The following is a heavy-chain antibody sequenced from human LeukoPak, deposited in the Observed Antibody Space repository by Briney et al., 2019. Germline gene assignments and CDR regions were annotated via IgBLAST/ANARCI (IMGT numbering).Heavy chain of an antibody. D-gene: IGHD3-22*01. CDR2: IYTSGST. CDR3: ARELYYDSSGYYFSFDY. CDR1: GRSISSGSYY. J-gene: IGHJ4*02. Sequence: SQTLSLTCTVSGRSISSGSYYWSWIRQPAGKGLEWIGRIYTSGSTNHNPSLKSRVTISVDTSKNQFSLKLSSVTAADTAVYYCARELYYDSSGYYFSFDYWGQGTLVTVSS. V-gene: IGHV4-61*02.